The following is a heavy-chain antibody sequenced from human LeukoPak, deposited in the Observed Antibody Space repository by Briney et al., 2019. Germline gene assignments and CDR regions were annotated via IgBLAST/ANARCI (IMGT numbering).Heavy chain of an antibody. V-gene: IGHV4-4*07. J-gene: IGHJ4*02. CDR2: IYTSGST. CDR1: GGSLSSYY. Sequence: SETLSLTCTVSGGSLSSYYWSWIRQPAGKGLEWIGRIYTSGSTNYNPSLKSRVTMSVDTSKNQFSLKLSSVTAADTAVYYCARSRSSWASIDYWGQGTLVTVSS. CDR3: ARSRSSWASIDY. D-gene: IGHD6-13*01.